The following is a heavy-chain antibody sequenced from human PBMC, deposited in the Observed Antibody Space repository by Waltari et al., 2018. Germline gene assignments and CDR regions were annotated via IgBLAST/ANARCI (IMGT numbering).Heavy chain of an antibody. Sequence: EVQLLESGGALVQQGGSLRLSCSHSCFTFSPRAMSWSRPAPGKGLEWVSVIYDDGTTYSADSVKGRFTVSRDYSKSTLYLQMNSLRAEDTAVYYCAKQAITTVPNGDYFYYMDVWGKGTTVIVSS. D-gene: IGHD4-4*01. CDR2: IYDDGTT. CDR1: CFTFSPRA. CDR3: AKQAITTVPNGDYFYYMDV. V-gene: IGHV3-23*03. J-gene: IGHJ6*03.